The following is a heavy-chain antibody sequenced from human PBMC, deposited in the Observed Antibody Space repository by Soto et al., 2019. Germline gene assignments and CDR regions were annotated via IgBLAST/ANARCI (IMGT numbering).Heavy chain of an antibody. Sequence: ASVKVSCKASGYTFTSYAMHWVRQAPGQRLEWMGWINAGNGNTKYSQKFQGRVTITRDTSASTAYMELSSLRSEDTAVYYCARGDIVGTPAPYWGQGTLVTVSS. CDR2: INAGNGNT. D-gene: IGHD5-12*01. CDR1: GYTFTSYA. J-gene: IGHJ4*02. V-gene: IGHV1-3*01. CDR3: ARGDIVGTPAPY.